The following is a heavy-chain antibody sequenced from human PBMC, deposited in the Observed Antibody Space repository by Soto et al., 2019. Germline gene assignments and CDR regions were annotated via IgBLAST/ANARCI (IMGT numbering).Heavy chain of an antibody. CDR3: ARVDGVVGAFDI. J-gene: IGHJ3*02. CDR1: GTTFNSSA. V-gene: IGHV1-69*13. D-gene: IGHD3-3*01. CDR2: IIPIFGSA. Sequence: ASVKVSCKASGTTFNSSAIIWVRQAPGQGLEWMGGIIPIFGSANYARRFRGRVTITADESTSTFYMELSSLRSEDTAVYYCARVDGVVGAFDIWGQGTMVTVSS.